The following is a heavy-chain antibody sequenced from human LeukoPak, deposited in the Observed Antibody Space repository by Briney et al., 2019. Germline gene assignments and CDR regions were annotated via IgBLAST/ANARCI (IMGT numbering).Heavy chain of an antibody. CDR3: AKTRSGYSPDPFDI. CDR1: GFTFSSYA. CDR2: LSGGGGNT. D-gene: IGHD3-3*01. V-gene: IGHV3-23*01. Sequence: GGSLRLSCAASGFTFSSYAMSWVRQAPGKGLEWVSGLSGGGGNTKYADSVKGRFTISRDNSKNTLFLQMTSLRAEDTAVYFCAKTRSGYSPDPFDIWGQGTMVTVSS. J-gene: IGHJ3*02.